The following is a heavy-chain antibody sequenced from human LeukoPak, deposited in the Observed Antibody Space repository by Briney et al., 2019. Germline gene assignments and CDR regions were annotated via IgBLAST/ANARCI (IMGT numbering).Heavy chain of an antibody. Sequence: TLSLTCTVSGVSVTHHFYFWGWIRQFPGKGLEWIVYLYGSGSTYLNPSLESRVSMSLDTSQNQCSLSLRSVTAADTALFYCARLHGDYASGTTPFDHRGQGALVTVSS. CDR3: ARLHGDYASGTTPFDH. CDR1: GVSVTHHFYF. D-gene: IGHD3-10*01. J-gene: IGHJ4*02. V-gene: IGHV4-31*03. CDR2: LYGSGST.